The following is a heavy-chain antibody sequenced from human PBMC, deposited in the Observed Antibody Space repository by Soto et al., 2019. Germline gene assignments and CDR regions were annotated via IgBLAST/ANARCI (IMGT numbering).Heavy chain of an antibody. V-gene: IGHV4-31*03. D-gene: IGHD5-18*01. CDR1: GGSISSGYHY. J-gene: IGHJ2*01. Sequence: SETLSLTCTVSGGSISSGYHYWSWIRQHPGKGLEWIGYISSSGNTDYNPSLKSRAIISMDRSENHFSLQLSSVTAADTAVYYCARDHGGYGPHYNPIECWYFDLWGRGTLVTVSS. CDR3: ARDHGGYGPHYNPIECWYFDL. CDR2: ISSSGNT.